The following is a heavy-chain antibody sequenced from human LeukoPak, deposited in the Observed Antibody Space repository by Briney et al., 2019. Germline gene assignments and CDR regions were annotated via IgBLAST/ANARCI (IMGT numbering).Heavy chain of an antibody. Sequence: QPGGSLRLSCAASGFTFSSYAMSWVRQAPGKRLEWVSAISGSGGSTYYADSVKGRFTISRDNSKNTLYLQMDSLRAEDTAVYYCAKEGYYVWGRKLWGYFDLWGRGTLLTVSS. CDR1: GFTFSSYA. CDR2: ISGSGGST. J-gene: IGHJ2*01. D-gene: IGHD3-16*01. V-gene: IGHV3-23*01. CDR3: AKEGYYVWGRKLWGYFDL.